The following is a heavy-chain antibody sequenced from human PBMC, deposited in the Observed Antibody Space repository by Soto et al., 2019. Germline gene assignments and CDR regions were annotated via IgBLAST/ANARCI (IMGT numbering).Heavy chain of an antibody. CDR2: ISSTSSTI. V-gene: IGHV3-48*01. J-gene: IGHJ1*01. D-gene: IGHD3-3*01. CDR3: ARGYYDFWSAVVQH. CDR1: GFTFSSYC. Sequence: EVQLVESGGGLVQPGGSLRLSCAASGFTFSSYCMNWVRQAPGKGLEWISYISSTSSTIHYAYSVKGRFTISRDNAKNSLYLQMNSLRAEDTAVYYCARGYYDFWSAVVQHWGQGTLVTVSS.